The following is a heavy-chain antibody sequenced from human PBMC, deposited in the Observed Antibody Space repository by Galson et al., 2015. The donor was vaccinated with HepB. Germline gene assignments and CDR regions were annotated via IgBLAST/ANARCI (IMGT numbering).Heavy chain of an antibody. Sequence: SVKVSCKASGYTFTSYDINWVRQATGQGLEWMGWMNPNSGNTGYAQKFQGRVTMTRNTSISTAYMELSSLRSEDTAVYYCARGSREYCSSTSCYSYWGQGTLVTVSS. V-gene: IGHV1-8*01. D-gene: IGHD2-2*01. CDR2: MNPNSGNT. CDR3: ARGSREYCSSTSCYSY. CDR1: GYTFTSYD. J-gene: IGHJ4*02.